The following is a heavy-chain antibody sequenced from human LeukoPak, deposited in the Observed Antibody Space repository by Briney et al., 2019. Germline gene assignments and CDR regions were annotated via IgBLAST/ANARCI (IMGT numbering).Heavy chain of an antibody. J-gene: IGHJ4*02. CDR2: IYYSGST. CDR3: ARTTVVAKYFDY. D-gene: IGHD4-23*01. Sequence: SETLSLTCTVSGGSISSGGYYWSWIRQHPGKGLEWIGYIYYSGSTYYSPSLKSRLTISVDTSKNQFSLKLSPVTAADTAVYYCARTTVVAKYFDYWGQGTLVTVSS. CDR1: GGSISSGGYY. V-gene: IGHV4-31*03.